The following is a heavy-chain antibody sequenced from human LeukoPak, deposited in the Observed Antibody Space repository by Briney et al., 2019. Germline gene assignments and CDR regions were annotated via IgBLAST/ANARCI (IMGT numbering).Heavy chain of an antibody. Sequence: PGRSLRLSCAASGFTFSSYAMHWVPQAPGKGLEWVAVISYDGSNKYYADSVKGRFTISRDNSKNTLYLQMNSLRAEDTAVYYCARDLDSGSSGWYVRVFDYWGQGTLVTVSS. CDR1: GFTFSSYA. V-gene: IGHV3-30*04. CDR3: ARDLDSGSSGWYVRVFDY. J-gene: IGHJ4*02. D-gene: IGHD6-19*01. CDR2: ISYDGSNK.